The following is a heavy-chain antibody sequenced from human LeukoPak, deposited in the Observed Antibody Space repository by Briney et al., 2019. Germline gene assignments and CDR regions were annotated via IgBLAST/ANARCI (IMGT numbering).Heavy chain of an antibody. J-gene: IGHJ4*02. CDR2: INQDGSQK. V-gene: IGHV3-7*01. CDR3: ATYADSSGSYYSDY. D-gene: IGHD3-22*01. CDR1: KITFFSYL. Sequence: GGALRLSCSASKITFFSYLMRGVRQAPGKGGGWVAHINQDGSQKYYVDSVKGRFTISRDNAENLLFLQMNSLRAEDTALYYCATYADSSGSYYSDYWGRGTLVTVSS.